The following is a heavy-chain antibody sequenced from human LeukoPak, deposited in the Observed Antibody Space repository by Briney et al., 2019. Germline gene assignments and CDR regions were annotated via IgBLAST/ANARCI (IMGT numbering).Heavy chain of an antibody. D-gene: IGHD3-10*01. J-gene: IGHJ3*02. CDR1: EYTLTELS. CDR3: ATDRITMVRGVSDAFDI. Sequence: ASVKVSCKVSEYTLTELSMHWVRQAPGKGLEWMGGFDPEDGETIYAQKFQGRVTMTEDTSTDTAYMELSSLRSEDTAVYYCATDRITMVRGVSDAFDIWGQGTMVTVSS. CDR2: FDPEDGET. V-gene: IGHV1-24*01.